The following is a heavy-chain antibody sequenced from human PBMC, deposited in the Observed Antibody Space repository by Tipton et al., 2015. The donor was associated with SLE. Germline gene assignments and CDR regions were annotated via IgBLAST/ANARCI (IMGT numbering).Heavy chain of an antibody. D-gene: IGHD5-18*01. CDR3: ARDPIQLGPAHFDY. CDR1: GGSFSGYY. CDR2: INHSGRT. Sequence: TLSLTCAVYGGSFSGYYWSWIRQPPGKGLEWIGEINHSGRTNYNPSLKSRVTISVDTSKNQFSLKLSSVTAADTAVYYCARDPIQLGPAHFDYWGQGTLVTVSS. J-gene: IGHJ4*02. V-gene: IGHV4-34*01.